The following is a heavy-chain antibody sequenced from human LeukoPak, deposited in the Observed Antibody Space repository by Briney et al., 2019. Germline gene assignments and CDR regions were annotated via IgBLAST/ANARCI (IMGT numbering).Heavy chain of an antibody. CDR3: ARDPYGSGRYFDY. CDR2: INTDGSST. CDR1: GFTFSSYW. Sequence: GGSLRLSCAASGFTFSSYWMHWVRQAPGKGLVWVSRINTDGSSTSYADSVKGRFTISRDNAKNTLYLQMNSLRAEDTAVYYCARDPYGSGRYFDYWGQGTLVTVSS. V-gene: IGHV3-74*01. D-gene: IGHD3-10*01. J-gene: IGHJ4*02.